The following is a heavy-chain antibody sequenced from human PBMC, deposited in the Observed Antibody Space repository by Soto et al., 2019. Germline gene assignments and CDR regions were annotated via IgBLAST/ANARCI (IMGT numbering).Heavy chain of an antibody. V-gene: IGHV3-21*01. D-gene: IGHD6-13*01. CDR1: GFTFADYT. CDR2: MSGSSKYI. J-gene: IGHJ4*02. Sequence: GGSLRLSCTGSGFTFADYTMTWIRQAPGRGLEWVSSMSGSSKYIHYADSVKGRFTISRDNAKNSLYLQMNRLRAEDTAVYYCAKLATEAGSDCWGQGTPVTVSS. CDR3: AKLATEAGSDC.